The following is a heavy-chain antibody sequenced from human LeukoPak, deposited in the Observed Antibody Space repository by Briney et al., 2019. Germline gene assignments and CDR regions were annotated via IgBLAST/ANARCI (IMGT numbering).Heavy chain of an antibody. CDR3: AKHRYSNGWYDLDY. CDR1: GFIFDDYA. CDR2: IRWNSNDI. Sequence: GRSLRLSCAASGFIFDDYAMHWVRKAPGKGLEWVSGIRWNSNDIAYADSVKGRFTISRDNAKNSLYLQMSSLRVEDTALYYCAKHRYSNGWYDLDYWGQGTLVTVSS. J-gene: IGHJ4*02. D-gene: IGHD6-19*01. V-gene: IGHV3-9*01.